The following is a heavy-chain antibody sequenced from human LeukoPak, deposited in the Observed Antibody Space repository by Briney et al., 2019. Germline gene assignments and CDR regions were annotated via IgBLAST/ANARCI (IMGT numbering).Heavy chain of an antibody. D-gene: IGHD6-25*01. CDR1: GFTFDDYA. Sequence: GGSLRLSCAASGFTFDDYAMHWVRQAPGKGLEWVSGISWNSGSIGYADSVKGRFTISRDNAKNSLYLQMNSLRAEDTALYYCAKSIAADNWFDPWGQGTLVTVSS. CDR3: AKSIAADNWFDP. V-gene: IGHV3-9*01. J-gene: IGHJ5*02. CDR2: ISWNSGSI.